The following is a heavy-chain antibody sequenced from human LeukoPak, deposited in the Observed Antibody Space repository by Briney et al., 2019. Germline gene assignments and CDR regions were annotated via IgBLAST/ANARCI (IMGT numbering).Heavy chain of an antibody. J-gene: IGHJ4*02. CDR3: ARPPGGIAVA. Sequence: PSETLSLTCAVYGGSFSGYYWSWIRQPPGKGLEWIGEINHSGSTNYNPSLKSRVTISVDTSKNQFSLKLSSVTAADTAVYYCARPPGGIAVAWGQGTLVTVSS. CDR1: GGSFSGYY. CDR2: INHSGST. D-gene: IGHD6-19*01. V-gene: IGHV4-34*01.